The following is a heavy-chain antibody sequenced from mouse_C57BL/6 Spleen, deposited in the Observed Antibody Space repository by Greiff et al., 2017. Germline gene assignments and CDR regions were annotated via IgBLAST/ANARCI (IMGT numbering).Heavy chain of an antibody. D-gene: IGHD2-3*01. V-gene: IGHV1-82*01. Sequence: QVQLQQSGPELVKPGASVKISCKASGYAFSSSWMNWVKQRPGKGLEWIGRIYPGAGDNNDNGKLKGKATLTADKSSSTAYMQLSSLTSEDSAVYFCARGGVYDGYYWYFDVWGTGTTVTVSS. CDR1: GYAFSSSW. J-gene: IGHJ1*03. CDR3: ARGGVYDGYYWYFDV. CDR2: IYPGAGDN.